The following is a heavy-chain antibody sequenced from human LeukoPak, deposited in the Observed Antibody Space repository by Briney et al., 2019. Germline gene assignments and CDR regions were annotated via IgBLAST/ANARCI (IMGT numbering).Heavy chain of an antibody. Sequence: TGGSPRLSCAASGFTFSSYWMHWVRQAPGKGLVWVSRINSDGSSTSYADSVKGRFTISRDNAKNTLYLQMNSLRAEDTAVYYCAPLYCSGGSCYPRSLYYYYYMDVWGKGTTVTVSS. D-gene: IGHD2-15*01. V-gene: IGHV3-74*01. CDR3: APLYCSGGSCYPRSLYYYYYMDV. J-gene: IGHJ6*03. CDR1: GFTFSSYW. CDR2: INSDGSST.